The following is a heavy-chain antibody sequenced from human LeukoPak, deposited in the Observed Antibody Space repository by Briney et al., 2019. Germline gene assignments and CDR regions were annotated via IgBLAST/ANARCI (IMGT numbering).Heavy chain of an antibody. V-gene: IGHV4-59*05. CDR1: GFTVSSNY. Sequence: LRLSCAASGFTVSSNYMSWVRQPPGKGLEWIGSIYYSGSTYYNPSLKSRVTISVDTSKNQFSLKLSSVTAADTAVYYCATQATQDIVVVPAAMGVRDWFDPWGQGTLVTVSS. CDR2: IYYSGST. CDR3: ATQATQDIVVVPAAMGVRDWFDP. J-gene: IGHJ5*02. D-gene: IGHD2-2*01.